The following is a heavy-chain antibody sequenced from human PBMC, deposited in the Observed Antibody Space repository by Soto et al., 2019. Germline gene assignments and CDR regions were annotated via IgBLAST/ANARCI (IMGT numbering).Heavy chain of an antibody. CDR2: FKSRGDGGTT. Sequence: EVQLVESGGGLVNPGGSLRLSCAASGFTFSHAWMNWVRQAPGRGLEWVARFKSRGDGGTTDYAAPVKGRFTISRDDSENTLCLQMDSLKIEDTAVYFCTSDSPGVTTNSGFDSWGQGILVTVSS. V-gene: IGHV3-15*07. D-gene: IGHD2-21*02. CDR1: GFTFSHAW. J-gene: IGHJ4*02. CDR3: TSDSPGVTTNSGFDS.